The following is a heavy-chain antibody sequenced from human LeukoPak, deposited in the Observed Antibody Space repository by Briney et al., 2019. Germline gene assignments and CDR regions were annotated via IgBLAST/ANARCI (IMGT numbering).Heavy chain of an antibody. CDR2: INSDGSST. V-gene: IGHV3-74*01. Sequence: PGGSLRLSCAASGFTFSSYWMHWARQAPGKGLVWVSRINSDGSSTSYADSVKGRFTISRDNAKNTLYLQMNSLRAEDTAVYYCARGSSGWVKYFDYWGQGTLVTVSS. CDR1: GFTFSSYW. D-gene: IGHD6-19*01. CDR3: ARGSSGWVKYFDY. J-gene: IGHJ4*02.